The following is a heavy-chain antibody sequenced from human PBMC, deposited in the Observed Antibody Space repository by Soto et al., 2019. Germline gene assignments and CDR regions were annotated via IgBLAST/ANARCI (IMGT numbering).Heavy chain of an antibody. V-gene: IGHV3-9*01. CDR3: AKTKGVVTIVRGVHDAFDI. J-gene: IGHJ3*02. CDR1: GFTFDDYA. Sequence: GGSLRLSCAASGFTFDDYAMHWVRQAPGKGLEWVSGISCNSGSIGYADSVKGRFTISRDNAKNSLYLQMNSLRAEDTALYYCAKTKGVVTIVRGVHDAFDIWGHGTMATVS. D-gene: IGHD3-10*01. CDR2: ISCNSGSI.